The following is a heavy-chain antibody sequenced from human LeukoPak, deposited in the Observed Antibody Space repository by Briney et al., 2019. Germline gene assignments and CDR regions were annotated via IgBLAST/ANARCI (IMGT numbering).Heavy chain of an antibody. J-gene: IGHJ4*02. D-gene: IGHD3-10*01. Sequence: GASVKVSCKASGYTFTTYGMNWVRQAPGQGLEWMGWINTNTGNPTYAQGFTGRFVFSLDTSVSTAYLQISSLKAEDTAVYCARDTGFSMLRGILFWGQGTLVTVSS. CDR1: GYTFTTYG. CDR2: INTNTGNP. CDR3: ARDTGFSMLRGILF. V-gene: IGHV7-4-1*02.